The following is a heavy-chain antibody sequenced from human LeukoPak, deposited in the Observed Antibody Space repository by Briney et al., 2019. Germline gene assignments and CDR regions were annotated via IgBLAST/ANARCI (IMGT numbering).Heavy chain of an antibody. CDR2: ITSSSIYI. CDR1: GFIFSSYS. Sequence: PGGSLRLSCAASGFIFSSYSVTWVRQAPGKGLEWVSSITSSSIYIYYADSVKGRFTISRDNAKNSLYLQMNSLRAEDTAVYYCAREYCSGGSCYRIDSWGQGTLVTVSS. V-gene: IGHV3-21*01. CDR3: AREYCSGGSCYRIDS. J-gene: IGHJ4*02. D-gene: IGHD2-15*01.